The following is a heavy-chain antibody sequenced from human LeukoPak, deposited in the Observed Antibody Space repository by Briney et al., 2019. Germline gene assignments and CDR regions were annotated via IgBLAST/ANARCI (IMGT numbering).Heavy chain of an antibody. D-gene: IGHD1-26*01. Sequence: TSETLSLTCTVSGYSITSGFFWGWIRPPPGQGLEWIGSISHSGMMYHNPSLKSRVTMSVDTSKNQFSLELSSVTAADTAVYYCTRRISSGSYSDYWGQGSLVTVSS. CDR2: ISHSGMM. CDR3: TRRISSGSYSDY. CDR1: GYSITSGFF. V-gene: IGHV4-38-2*02. J-gene: IGHJ4*02.